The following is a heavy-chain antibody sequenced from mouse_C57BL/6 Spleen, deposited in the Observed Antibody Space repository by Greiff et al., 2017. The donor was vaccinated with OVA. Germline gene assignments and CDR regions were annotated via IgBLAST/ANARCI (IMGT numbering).Heavy chain of an antibody. CDR1: GYTFTSYW. CDR3: ARGNYGSSLYAMDY. V-gene: IGHV1-52*01. CDR2: IDPSDSET. D-gene: IGHD1-1*01. Sequence: QVQLQQPGAELVRPGSSVKLSCKASGYTFTSYWMHWVKQRPIQGLEWIGNIDPSDSETHYNQKFKDKATLTVDKSSSTAYMQLSSLTSEDSAVDYGARGNYGSSLYAMDYWGQGTSVTVSS. J-gene: IGHJ4*01.